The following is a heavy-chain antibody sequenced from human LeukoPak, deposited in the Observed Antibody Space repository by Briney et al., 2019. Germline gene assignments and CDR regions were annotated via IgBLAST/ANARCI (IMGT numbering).Heavy chain of an antibody. CDR2: INWNGGST. CDR3: ARVSYYGSGKYYFDY. D-gene: IGHD3-10*01. CDR1: GFTFDDYG. Sequence: GGSLRLSCAASGFTFDDYGMSWVRQAPGKGLEWVSVINWNGGSTGYVDSVKGRFTISRDNAKNSLYLQMNSLRAEDTALYYCARVSYYGSGKYYFDYWGQGTLVTVSS. V-gene: IGHV3-20*04. J-gene: IGHJ4*02.